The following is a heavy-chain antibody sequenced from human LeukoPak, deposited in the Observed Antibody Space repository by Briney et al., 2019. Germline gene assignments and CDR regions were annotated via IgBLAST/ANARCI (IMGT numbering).Heavy chain of an antibody. V-gene: IGHV4-34*01. CDR3: ARLSFMVRGMDV. CDR1: GGSFSGYY. Sequence: SETLSLTCAVYGGSFSGYYWSWIRQPPGKGLEWIGEINHSGSTNYNPSFKSRVTISVDTSKNQFSLKLSSVTAADTAVYYCARLSFMVRGMDVWGKGTTVTISS. CDR2: INHSGST. D-gene: IGHD3-10*01. J-gene: IGHJ6*04.